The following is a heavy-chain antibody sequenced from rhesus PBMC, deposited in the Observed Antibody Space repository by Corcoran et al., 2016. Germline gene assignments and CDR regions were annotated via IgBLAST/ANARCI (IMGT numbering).Heavy chain of an antibody. D-gene: IGHD5-42*01. Sequence: QVTLKESGPALVKPTQTLTLTCTFSGFSLSTSGMGVGWIRQPPGKALEWLASIYWDDDKNYRTARKSRLTITKDTSKNQVLLTMTNMDPVDTATYYCGRGASFWDTVDFWGQGVLVTVSS. J-gene: IGHJ4*01. CDR2: IYWDDDK. V-gene: IGHV2S1*01. CDR3: GRGASFWDTVDF. CDR1: GFSLSTSGMG.